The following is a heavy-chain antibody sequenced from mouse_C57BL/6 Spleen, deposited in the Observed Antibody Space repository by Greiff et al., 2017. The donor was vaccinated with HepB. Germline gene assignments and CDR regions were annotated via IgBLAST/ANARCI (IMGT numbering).Heavy chain of an antibody. D-gene: IGHD1-1*01. Sequence: VQLKESGAELVKPGASVKLSCTASGFNIKAYYMPWVKQRTEQGLEWIGRIDPEDGETKYAPKFQGKATITADTSSNTAYLPLSSLTSEDTAVYYCARASTVVAGDYWGQGTTLTVSS. V-gene: IGHV14-2*01. CDR3: ARASTVVAGDY. CDR1: GFNIKAYY. J-gene: IGHJ2*01. CDR2: IDPEDGET.